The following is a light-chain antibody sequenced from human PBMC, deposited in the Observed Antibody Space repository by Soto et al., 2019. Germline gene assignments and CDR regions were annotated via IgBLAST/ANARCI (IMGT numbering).Light chain of an antibody. V-gene: IGLV9-49*01. J-gene: IGLJ2*01. Sequence: QSVLTQPPSASASLGASATLTCTLSSGYSNYKVDWYQQRPGKGPRFLMRVGTGGIVGSKGDGIPDRFSVLGSGLNRYLTIKNIQEEDESDYYCGADLGSGSNCIFGGGTQLTVL. CDR3: GADLGSGSNCI. CDR1: SGYSNYK. CDR2: VGTGGIVG.